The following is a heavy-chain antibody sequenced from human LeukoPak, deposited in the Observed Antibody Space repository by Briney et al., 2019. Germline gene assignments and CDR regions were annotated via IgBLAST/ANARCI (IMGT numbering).Heavy chain of an antibody. J-gene: IGHJ5*02. CDR2: IKSKTDGGTT. CDR1: GFTFSSYW. D-gene: IGHD2-2*02. CDR3: ARYCISSSCYKPP. V-gene: IGHV3-15*01. Sequence: PGGSLRLSCAASGFTFSSYWMSWVRQAPGKGLEWVGRIKSKTDGGTTDYAAPVKGRFTISRDDSKNTLCLQMNSLKTEDTAVYYCARYCISSSCYKPPWGQGTLVTVSS.